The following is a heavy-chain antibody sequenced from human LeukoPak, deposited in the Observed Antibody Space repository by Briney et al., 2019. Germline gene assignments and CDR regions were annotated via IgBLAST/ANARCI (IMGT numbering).Heavy chain of an antibody. CDR3: ARDLENDAFDI. J-gene: IGHJ3*02. CDR2: IYYSGST. Sequence: SETLSLTCTVSGGSISSYYWSWIRQPPGKGLEWIGYIYYSGSTYYNPSLKSRVTISVDTSKNQFSLKLSSVTAADTAVYYCARDLENDAFDIWGQGTMVTVSS. CDR1: GGSISSYY. V-gene: IGHV4-59*12.